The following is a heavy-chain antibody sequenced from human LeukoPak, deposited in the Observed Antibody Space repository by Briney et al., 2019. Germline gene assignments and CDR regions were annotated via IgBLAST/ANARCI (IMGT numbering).Heavy chain of an antibody. V-gene: IGHV1-69*13. CDR2: IIPIFGTA. Sequence: GASVKVSCKASGGTFSSHAISWVRQAPGQGLEWMGGIIPIFGTANYAQKFQGRVTITADESTSTAYMELSSLRSEDTAVYYCARDGNYYGSGSYLWFDPWGQGTLVTVSS. D-gene: IGHD3-10*01. CDR3: ARDGNYYGSGSYLWFDP. CDR1: GGTFSSHA. J-gene: IGHJ5*02.